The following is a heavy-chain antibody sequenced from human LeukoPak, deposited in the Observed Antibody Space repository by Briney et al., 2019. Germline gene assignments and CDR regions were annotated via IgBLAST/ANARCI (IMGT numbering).Heavy chain of an antibody. D-gene: IGHD1-26*01. Sequence: KPSDTLSLPCTVSGDSISSYYWNWFRQPAGKALEWIGRLYASGTTSYNPSLESRVSMSLDTSKNQFSLKLNSVTAADTAVYYCARATYSGDTSYVFDYWGQGTLVSVSS. CDR3: ARATYSGDTSYVFDY. CDR2: LYASGTT. J-gene: IGHJ4*02. V-gene: IGHV4-4*07. CDR1: GDSISSYY.